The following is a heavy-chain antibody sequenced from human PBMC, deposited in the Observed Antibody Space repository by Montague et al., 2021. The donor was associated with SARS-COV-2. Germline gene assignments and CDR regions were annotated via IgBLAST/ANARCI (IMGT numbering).Heavy chain of an antibody. CDR3: AKVRQMVGIYDVFDI. D-gene: IGHD2-21*01. Sequence: SLRLSCTASGFTFSAYAMNWVRQAPGKGLEWVSAISDRGGAAYYADSVRGRLTNSRDNSNNTLYLQMNSLRGEDTAIYYYAKVRQMVGIYDVFDIWGQGTIVIVSS. CDR1: GFTFSAYA. V-gene: IGHV3-23*01. J-gene: IGHJ3*02. CDR2: ISDRGGAA.